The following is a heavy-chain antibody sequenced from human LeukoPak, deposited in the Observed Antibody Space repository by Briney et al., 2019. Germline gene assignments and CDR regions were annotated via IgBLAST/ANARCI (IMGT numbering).Heavy chain of an antibody. CDR2: IYYSGGT. CDR3: ARRSTRFFDY. J-gene: IGHJ4*02. D-gene: IGHD1-26*01. V-gene: IGHV4-39*01. Sequence: SETLSLTRTVSGGSISSSSYYWGWIRQPPGKGLEWIGSIYYSGGTYYNPSLKSRVTISVDTSKNQFSLKLSSVTAADTAVYYCARRSTRFFDYWGQGTLVTVSS. CDR1: GGSISSSSYY.